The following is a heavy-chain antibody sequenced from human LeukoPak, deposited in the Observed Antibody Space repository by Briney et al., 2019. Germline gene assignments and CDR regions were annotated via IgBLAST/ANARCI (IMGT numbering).Heavy chain of an antibody. CDR2: INQDGSKK. D-gene: IGHD2-21*02. CDR1: RFTFSNYW. V-gene: IGHV3-7*01. Sequence: PGGSLRLSCVASRFTFSNYWMSWVRQAPGKGLEWVANINQDGSKKPYADSMKGRFTISRDNAKESLYLQLNSLRADDTAVYYCAKWGPHCVGDYCPALDSWGQGTLVTVS. J-gene: IGHJ4*02. CDR3: AKWGPHCVGDYCPALDS.